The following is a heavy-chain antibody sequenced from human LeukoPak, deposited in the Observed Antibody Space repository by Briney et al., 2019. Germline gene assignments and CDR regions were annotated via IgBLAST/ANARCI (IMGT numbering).Heavy chain of an antibody. CDR3: ARLTPGKNWFDP. D-gene: IGHD3-10*01. CDR1: GYSINSAYY. V-gene: IGHV4-38-2*02. CDR2: MYHSGIT. Sequence: SETLSLTCTVSGYSINSAYYWGWIRQPPGKGLEWIGTMYHSGITYYKLSLKSRITISVDTSKNQFYLKLNSVTAADTAVYYCARLTPGKNWFDPWGHGTLVTVS. J-gene: IGHJ5*02.